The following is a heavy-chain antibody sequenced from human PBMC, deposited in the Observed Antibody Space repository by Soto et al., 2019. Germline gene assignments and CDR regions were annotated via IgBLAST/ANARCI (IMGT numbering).Heavy chain of an antibody. J-gene: IGHJ5*02. Sequence: ASVKVSCKASGYTFTSYAMDWVRQAPGQRLEWMGWINAGNGNTKYSQKFQGRVTITRDTSASTAYMELSSLRSEDTAVYYCARTWAVRGDNWFDPWGQGTLVTVSS. D-gene: IGHD3-10*01. CDR3: ARTWAVRGDNWFDP. V-gene: IGHV1-3*01. CDR2: INAGNGNT. CDR1: GYTFTSYA.